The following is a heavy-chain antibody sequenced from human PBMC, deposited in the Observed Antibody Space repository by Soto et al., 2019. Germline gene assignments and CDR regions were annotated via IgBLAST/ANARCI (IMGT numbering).Heavy chain of an antibody. CDR1: GGSFTGYF. V-gene: IGHV4-34*01. J-gene: IGHJ4*02. CDR2: VDHNGVT. Sequence: QDQLHQWGAGLVKPSETLSLSCTVDGGSFTGYFWTWIRQPPGKGLEWIGEVDHNGVTNYNPSLKSRVTISLDTSKKQFSLRLTSVTAADTSIYFCARLTVAKVRTGPDYWGQGALVTVSS. D-gene: IGHD4-17*01. CDR3: ARLTVAKVRTGPDY.